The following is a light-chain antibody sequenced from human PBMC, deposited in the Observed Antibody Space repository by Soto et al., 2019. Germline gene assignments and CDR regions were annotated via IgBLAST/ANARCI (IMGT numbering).Light chain of an antibody. Sequence: DIQMTQSPSSLSASVGDRVTITCRASQNIDIYLSWYQQKPGKAPKILIYAASTLQSGVPSRFSGSGSGTDFTLTISNLQPEDFATYYCQQSFGSPTFGQGTKVEIK. CDR1: QNIDIY. J-gene: IGKJ1*01. CDR3: QQSFGSPT. V-gene: IGKV1-39*01. CDR2: AAS.